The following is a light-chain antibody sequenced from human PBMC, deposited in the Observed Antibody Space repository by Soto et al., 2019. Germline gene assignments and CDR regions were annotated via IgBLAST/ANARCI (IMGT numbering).Light chain of an antibody. CDR2: DAS. J-gene: IGKJ1*01. CDR3: QQSYNTPLT. CDR1: RTIGTY. V-gene: IGKV1-39*01. Sequence: IEVTQSPSSLAASLGDRVTITCRASRTIGTYVNWYRQKSGAAPELLIYDASTLQSGVPSRFRGGASGTDFTLTISSLQLDDFATYYCQQSYNTPLTLGQGTKVDIK.